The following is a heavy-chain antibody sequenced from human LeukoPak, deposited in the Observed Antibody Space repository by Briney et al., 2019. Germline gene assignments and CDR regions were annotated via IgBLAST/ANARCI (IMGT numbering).Heavy chain of an antibody. CDR1: GFTFSNHN. Sequence: GGSLRLSCAASGFTFSNHNMNWVRQAPGKGLEWVSVIYSGGSTYYADSVKGRFTISRDNSKNTVYLQMNSLRAGDTAVYYCVRDPGYDYGYDYWGQGTLVTVSS. CDR2: IYSGGST. D-gene: IGHD5-18*01. V-gene: IGHV3-66*01. CDR3: VRDPGYDYGYDY. J-gene: IGHJ4*02.